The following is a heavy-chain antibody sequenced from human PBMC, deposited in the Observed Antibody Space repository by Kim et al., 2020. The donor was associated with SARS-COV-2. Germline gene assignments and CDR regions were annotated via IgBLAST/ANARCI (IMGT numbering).Heavy chain of an antibody. CDR1: GGTFSSYA. Sequence: SVKVSCKASGGTFSSYAISWVRQAPGQGLEWMGGIIPIFGTANYAQKFQGRVTITADESTSTAYMELSSLRSEDTAVYYCAREGSYYGSGSSNYWGQGTLVTVSS. CDR3: AREGSYYGSGSSNY. CDR2: IIPIFGTA. V-gene: IGHV1-69*13. J-gene: IGHJ4*02. D-gene: IGHD3-10*01.